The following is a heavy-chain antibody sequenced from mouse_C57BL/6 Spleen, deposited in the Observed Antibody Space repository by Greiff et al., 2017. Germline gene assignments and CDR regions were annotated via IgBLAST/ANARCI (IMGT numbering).Heavy chain of an antibody. CDR1: GYTFTDYY. D-gene: IGHD2-4*01. V-gene: IGHV1-19*01. J-gene: IGHJ2*01. CDR2: INPYNGGT. CDR3: ARTSIYYDYDRGDY. Sequence: VQLQQSGPVLVKPGASVKMSCKASGYTFTDYYMNWVKQSNGKSLEWIGVINPYNGGTSYNQKFKGKATLTVDKSSSTAYMELNSLTSEDSAVYYCARTSIYYDYDRGDYWGQGTTLTVSS.